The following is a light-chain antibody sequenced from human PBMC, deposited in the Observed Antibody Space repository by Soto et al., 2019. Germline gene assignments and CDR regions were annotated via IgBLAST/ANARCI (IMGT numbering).Light chain of an antibody. CDR1: QGISSW. CDR2: AAS. V-gene: IGKV1-12*01. J-gene: IGKJ2*01. CDR3: QQTHSFPYT. Sequence: DIQMTQSPSSVSASVGDRVTITCRASQGISSWLGWYQQKPGKAPKLLIYAASSLQSGVPSRFSGIGSGTDFTLTISSLQPEDVATYYCQQTHSFPYTFGQGTKLEIK.